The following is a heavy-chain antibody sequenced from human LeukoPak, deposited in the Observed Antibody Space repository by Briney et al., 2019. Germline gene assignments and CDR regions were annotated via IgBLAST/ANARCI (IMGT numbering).Heavy chain of an antibody. Sequence: GGSLRLSCAASGFTFSSYAMSWVRQAPGKGLEWVSAISGSGGSTYYADSVKGRFTISRDNSKNTLYLQMNSLRAEDTAVYYCAKDSEVYYDSSGYYDYWGQGTLVTVSS. CDR1: GFTFSSYA. J-gene: IGHJ4*02. V-gene: IGHV3-23*01. D-gene: IGHD3-22*01. CDR3: AKDSEVYYDSSGYYDY. CDR2: ISGSGGST.